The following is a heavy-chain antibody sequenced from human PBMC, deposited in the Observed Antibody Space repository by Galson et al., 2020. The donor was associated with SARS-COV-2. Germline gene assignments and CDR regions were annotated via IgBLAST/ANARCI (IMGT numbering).Heavy chain of an antibody. V-gene: IGHV3-53*01. Sequence: GSLRLSCAASGFTVSSNYMSWVRQAPGKGLEWVSVIYSGGSTYYADSVKGRFTISRDNSKNTLYLQMNSLRAEDTAVYYCARAGSQTGYSSSWYGFIWGQGTLVTVSS. CDR1: GFTVSSNY. J-gene: IGHJ4*02. CDR2: IYSGGST. D-gene: IGHD6-13*01. CDR3: ARAGSQTGYSSSWYGFI.